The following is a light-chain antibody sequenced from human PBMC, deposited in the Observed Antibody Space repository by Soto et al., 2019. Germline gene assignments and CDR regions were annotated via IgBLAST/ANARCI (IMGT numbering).Light chain of an antibody. CDR3: GTWDSSLSALYV. J-gene: IGLJ1*01. Sequence: QSVLTQPPSVPAAPGQKVTISCSGRTSNIGSNYVSWYQQLPGTAPKLLIYDDNKRPSGIPDRFSGSKSGTSATLGITGLQTGDEADYYCGTWDSSLSALYVFGTGTKVTVL. CDR1: TSNIGSNY. V-gene: IGLV1-51*01. CDR2: DDN.